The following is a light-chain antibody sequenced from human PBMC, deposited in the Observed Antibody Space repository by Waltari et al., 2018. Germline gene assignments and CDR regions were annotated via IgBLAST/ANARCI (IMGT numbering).Light chain of an antibody. CDR2: MNN. CDR3: AAWDDSLSGR. Sequence: QSVLTQPPSASGTPGQRVTISCSGSSSNIGSNYVYWYQQLPGTAPKLLIYMNNQRPSAVPDRFAGAKSGASASLAISGRRSEDEADYYCAAWDDSLSGRFGGGTKLTGL. V-gene: IGLV1-47*01. J-gene: IGLJ3*02. CDR1: SSNIGSNY.